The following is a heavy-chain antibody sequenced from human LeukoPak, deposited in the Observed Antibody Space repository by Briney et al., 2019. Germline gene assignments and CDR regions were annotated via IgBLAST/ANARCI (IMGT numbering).Heavy chain of an antibody. Sequence: GGSLRLSCAASGFTFSSYAMSWVRQAPGKGLEWVSAISGSGGSTYYADSAKGRFTISRDNSKNTLYLQMKSLRAEDTAVYYCAKDQIPSSSGDAFDIWGQGTMVTVSS. CDR1: GFTFSSYA. V-gene: IGHV3-23*01. D-gene: IGHD6-6*01. CDR3: AKDQIPSSSGDAFDI. J-gene: IGHJ3*02. CDR2: ISGSGGST.